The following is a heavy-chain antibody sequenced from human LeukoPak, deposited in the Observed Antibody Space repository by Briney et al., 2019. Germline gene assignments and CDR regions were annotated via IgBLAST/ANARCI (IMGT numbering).Heavy chain of an antibody. V-gene: IGHV6-1*01. J-gene: IGHJ5*02. CDR3: AREGVTGELDWFDH. CDR1: GDSVSSNSAA. D-gene: IGHD7-27*01. CDR2: TYYRSKWYN. Sequence: SQTLSLTCALSGDSVSSNSAAWDWIRQSPSRGLEWLGRTYYRSKWYNDYAVSVKSQIIINPDTSKNQFSLQLNSVTPEDTAVYYCAREGVTGELDWFDHWGQGTLVTVSS.